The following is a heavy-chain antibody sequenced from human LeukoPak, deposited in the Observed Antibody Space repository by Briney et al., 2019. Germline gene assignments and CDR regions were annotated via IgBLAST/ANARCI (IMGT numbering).Heavy chain of an antibody. CDR3: ARRSIRGVQNWFDP. D-gene: IGHD3-10*01. V-gene: IGHV4-39*01. J-gene: IGHJ5*02. Sequence: PSQTLSLTCTVSGGSISSGGYYWSWIRQHPGKGLEWIGSIYYSGSTYYNPSLKSRVTISVDTSKNQFSLKLSSVTAADTAVYYCARRSIRGVQNWFDPWGQGTLVTVSS. CDR2: IYYSGST. CDR1: GGSISSGGYY.